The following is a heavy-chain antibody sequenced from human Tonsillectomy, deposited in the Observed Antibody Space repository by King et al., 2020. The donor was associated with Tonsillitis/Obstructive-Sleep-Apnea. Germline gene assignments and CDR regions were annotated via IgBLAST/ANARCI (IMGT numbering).Heavy chain of an antibody. CDR2: IWYDGINK. J-gene: IGHJ4*02. D-gene: IGHD1-14*01. Sequence: VQLVESGGGVVQPGRSLRLSCAASGFTFISFGMHWVRQAPGKGLEWVAVIWYDGINKFYADSVKGRFSISRDNSKNTLFLQMSSLRADETAVYFCARDQRLNNPEIFDYWGQGTLVTVSS. V-gene: IGHV3-33*01. CDR1: GFTFISFG. CDR3: ARDQRLNNPEIFDY.